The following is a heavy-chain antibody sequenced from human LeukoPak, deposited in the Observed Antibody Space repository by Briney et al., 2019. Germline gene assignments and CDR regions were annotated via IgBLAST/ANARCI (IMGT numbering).Heavy chain of an antibody. J-gene: IGHJ4*02. CDR3: ARGSAMVRGVKVDY. Sequence: PGGSLRLSCAASGFTVSSNYMSWVRQPPGKGLEWIGEINHSGSTNYNPSLKSRVTISVDTSKNQFSLKLSSVTAADTAVYYCARGSAMVRGVKVDYWGQGTLVTVSS. CDR2: INHSGST. D-gene: IGHD3-10*01. V-gene: IGHV4-34*01. CDR1: GFTVSSNY.